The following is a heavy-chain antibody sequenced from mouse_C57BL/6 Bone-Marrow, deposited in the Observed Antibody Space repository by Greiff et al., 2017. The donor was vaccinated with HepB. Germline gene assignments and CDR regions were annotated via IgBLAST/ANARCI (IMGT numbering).Heavy chain of an antibody. CDR2: IYPGSGST. V-gene: IGHV1-55*01. J-gene: IGHJ3*01. CDR3: AREATAQATSRFAY. Sequence: VQLQQPGAELVKPGASVKMSCKASGYTFTSYWITWVKQRPGQGLEWIGDIYPGSGSTNYNEKFKSKATLTVDTSSSTAYMQLSSLTSEDSAVYYCAREATAQATSRFAYWGQGTLVTVSA. D-gene: IGHD3-2*02. CDR1: GYTFTSYW.